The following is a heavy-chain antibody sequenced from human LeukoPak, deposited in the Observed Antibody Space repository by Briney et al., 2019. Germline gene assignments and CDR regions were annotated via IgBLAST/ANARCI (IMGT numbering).Heavy chain of an antibody. Sequence: ASVKVSCKASGYSFTDYYIHWVRQAPGQGLEWMGWISPDSGGTNYAQKFQGGVAMTRDTSIRTVYMYLSRLRSDDAAIYYCTREVRVGNWFDSWGQGTLVTVSS. D-gene: IGHD2-15*01. CDR1: GYSFTDYY. J-gene: IGHJ5*01. CDR2: ISPDSGGT. CDR3: TREVRVGNWFDS. V-gene: IGHV1-2*02.